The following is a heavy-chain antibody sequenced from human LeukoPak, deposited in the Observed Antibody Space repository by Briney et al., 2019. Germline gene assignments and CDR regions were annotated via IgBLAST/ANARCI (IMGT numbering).Heavy chain of an antibody. D-gene: IGHD3-10*01. CDR1: GFSFSDYY. CDR2: ISSSSHI. J-gene: IGHJ3*02. V-gene: IGHV3-69-1*01. CDR3: ARGKYPGAFDI. Sequence: GGSLRLSCVASGFSFSDYYMTWMRQAPGKGLEWISYISSSSHINYADSVKGRFTISRDNAKNSLFLQMNSLRAEDTALYYCARGKYPGAFDIWGQGTMVGVSS.